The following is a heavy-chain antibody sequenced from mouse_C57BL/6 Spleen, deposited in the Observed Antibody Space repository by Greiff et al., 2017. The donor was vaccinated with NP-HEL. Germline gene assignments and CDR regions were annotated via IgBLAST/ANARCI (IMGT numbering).Heavy chain of an antibody. CDR3: AKDNYPYYYAMDY. Sequence: QVQLKQPGTELVKPGASVKLSCKASGYTFTSYWMHWVKQRPGQGLEWIGNINPSNGGTNYNEKFKSKATLTVDKSSSTDYMQLSSLTSEDSAVYDSAKDNYPYYYAMDYWGQGTSVPVSS. D-gene: IGHD1-3*01. J-gene: IGHJ4*01. CDR2: INPSNGGT. CDR1: GYTFTSYW. V-gene: IGHV1-53*01.